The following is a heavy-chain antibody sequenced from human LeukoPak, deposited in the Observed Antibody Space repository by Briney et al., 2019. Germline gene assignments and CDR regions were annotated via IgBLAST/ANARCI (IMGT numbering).Heavy chain of an antibody. CDR2: INAYNGNT. Sequence: ASVTVSCTASGYTFTSYGINWVRQAPGQGLEWMGWINAYNGNTNYAQKLQGRVTMTTDTSTSTAYMELRSLRSDDTAVYYCARGAGIAVASDYWGQGTLVTVSS. CDR3: ARGAGIAVASDY. V-gene: IGHV1-18*01. CDR1: GYTFTSYG. J-gene: IGHJ4*02. D-gene: IGHD6-13*01.